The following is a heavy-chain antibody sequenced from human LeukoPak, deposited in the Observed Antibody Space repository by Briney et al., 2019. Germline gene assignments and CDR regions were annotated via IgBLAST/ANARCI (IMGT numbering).Heavy chain of an antibody. CDR3: ARGPPDSSGYLTDY. J-gene: IGHJ4*02. D-gene: IGHD3-22*01. V-gene: IGHV1-69*02. CDR2: IIPILGIA. CDR1: GGTFSSYT. Sequence: SVKVSCKASGGTFSSYTISWVRQAPGQGLEWMGRIIPILGIANYAQKFQGRVTITADKSTSTAYMELSSLRSEDTAVYYCARGPPDSSGYLTDYWGQGTLVTVSS.